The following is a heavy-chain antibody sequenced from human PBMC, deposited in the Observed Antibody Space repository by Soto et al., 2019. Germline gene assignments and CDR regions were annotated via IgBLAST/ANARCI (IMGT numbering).Heavy chain of an antibody. CDR2: IFSNDAK. CDR1: GFSLSNTRMG. V-gene: IGHV2-26*01. CDR3: ARSLYVDYVHWYFDL. J-gene: IGHJ2*01. D-gene: IGHD4-17*01. Sequence: QFTLKESGPVLVKPTETLTLTCTVSGFSLSNTRMGVSWIRQSPGKALEWLAHIFSNDAKSYSPSLKSRLAISRDTSKSQVVLTMTNVAPVDTATYYCARSLYVDYVHWYFDLWGRGTLVTVSS.